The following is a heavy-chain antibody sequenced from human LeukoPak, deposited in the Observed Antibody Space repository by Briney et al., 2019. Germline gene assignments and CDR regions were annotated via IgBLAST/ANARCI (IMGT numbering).Heavy chain of an antibody. V-gene: IGHV3-21*01. CDR2: ISSSSSYI. CDR1: GFTFSSYS. D-gene: IGHD1-1*01. J-gene: IGHJ6*03. CDR3: ARDEREVELERRVVYYYMDV. Sequence: PGGSLRLSCAASGFTFSSYSMNWVRQAPGKGLEWVSSISSSSSYIYYAVSVKGRFTISRDNAKNSLYLQMNSLRAEDTAVYYCARDEREVELERRVVYYYMDVWGKGTTVTVSS.